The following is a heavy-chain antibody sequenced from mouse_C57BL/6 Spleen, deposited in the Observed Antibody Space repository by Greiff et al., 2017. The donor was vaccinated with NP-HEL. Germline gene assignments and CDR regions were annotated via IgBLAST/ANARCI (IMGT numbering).Heavy chain of an antibody. CDR2: INPGSGGT. J-gene: IGHJ4*01. CDR1: GYAFTNYL. V-gene: IGHV1-54*01. D-gene: IGHD2-3*01. Sequence: QVQLQQSGAELVRPGTSVKVSCKASGYAFTNYLIEWVKQRPGQGLEWIGVINPGSGGTNYNEKFKGKATLTADKSSSTAYMQLSSLTSEDSAVYFCARADDGYYLYAMDYWGQGTSVTVSS. CDR3: ARADDGYYLYAMDY.